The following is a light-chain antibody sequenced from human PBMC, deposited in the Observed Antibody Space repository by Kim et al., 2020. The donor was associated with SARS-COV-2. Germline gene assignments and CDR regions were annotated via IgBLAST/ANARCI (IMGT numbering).Light chain of an antibody. CDR2: AAS. J-gene: IGKJ1*01. V-gene: IGKV1-39*01. Sequence: DIQMTQSPSSLSASVGDRVTITCRASQSISSYLNWYQQKPGKAPKLLIYAASSLQSGVPSRFSGSGSGTAFTLSISSLQPEDFATYYCQQIYSSPWTFGQGTQVDIK. CDR3: QQIYSSPWT. CDR1: QSISSY.